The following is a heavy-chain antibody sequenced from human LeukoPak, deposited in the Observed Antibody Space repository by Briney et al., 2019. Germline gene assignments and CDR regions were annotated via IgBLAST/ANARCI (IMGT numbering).Heavy chain of an antibody. D-gene: IGHD3-10*01. J-gene: IGHJ4*02. CDR3: ARERVWFGEYSIDY. V-gene: IGHV4-4*07. CDR1: GGSISSYY. CDR2: IYTSGST. Sequence: PSETLSLTCTVSGGSISSYYWGWIRQPAGKGLEWIGRIYTSGSTNYNPSLKSRVTMSVDTSKNQFSLKLSSVTAADTAVYYCARERVWFGEYSIDYWGQGTLVTVSS.